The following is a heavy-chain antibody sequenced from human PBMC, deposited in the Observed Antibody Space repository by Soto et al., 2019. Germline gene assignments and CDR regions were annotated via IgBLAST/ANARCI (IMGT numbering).Heavy chain of an antibody. D-gene: IGHD3-3*01. V-gene: IGHV1-69*13. CDR3: ARKSIFGVVINTGYYYYGMDV. Sequence: GASVKVSCKASGGTFSSYAISWVRQDPGQGLEWMGGIIPIFGTANYAQKFQGRVTITADESTSTAYMELSSLRSEDTAVYYCARKSIFGVVINTGYYYYGMDVWGQGTTVTVSS. CDR2: IIPIFGTA. J-gene: IGHJ6*02. CDR1: GGTFSSYA.